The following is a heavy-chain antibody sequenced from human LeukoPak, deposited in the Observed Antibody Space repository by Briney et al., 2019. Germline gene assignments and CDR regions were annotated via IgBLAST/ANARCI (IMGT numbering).Heavy chain of an antibody. D-gene: IGHD1-26*01. V-gene: IGHV4-34*01. CDR2: INHSGST. CDR1: GGSFSGYY. J-gene: IGHJ4*02. Sequence: SETLSLTCAVYGGSFSGYYWSWIRQPPGKGLEWIGEINHSGSTNYNPSLKSRVTISVDTSKNQFSLKLSSVTAADTAVYYRAREVVGATIHFDYWGQGTLVTVSS. CDR3: AREVVGATIHFDY.